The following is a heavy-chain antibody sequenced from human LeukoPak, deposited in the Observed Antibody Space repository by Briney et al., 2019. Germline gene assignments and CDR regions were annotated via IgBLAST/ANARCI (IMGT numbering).Heavy chain of an antibody. CDR1: GGSFSGYY. J-gene: IGHJ4*02. Sequence: SETLSLTCAVYGGSFSGYYWSWIRQPPGKGLDWIGEINHSGSTNYNPSLKGRVTISVDTSKNQFSLKLSSVTAADTAVYYCARGYPTPIAIAVAGYLRYYFDYWGQGTLVTVSS. D-gene: IGHD6-13*01. V-gene: IGHV4-34*01. CDR2: INHSGST. CDR3: ARGYPTPIAIAVAGYLRYYFDY.